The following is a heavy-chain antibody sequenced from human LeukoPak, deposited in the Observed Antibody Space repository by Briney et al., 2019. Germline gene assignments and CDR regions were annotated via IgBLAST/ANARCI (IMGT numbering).Heavy chain of an antibody. V-gene: IGHV1-69*05. CDR2: IIPIFGTA. J-gene: IGHJ4*02. Sequence: ASVKVSCKASGGTFSSYAISWVRQAPGQGLEWMGRIIPIFGTANYAQKFQGRVTITTDESTSTAYMELSSLRSEDTAVYYCASEGGIGGLTDFWSGYHSPPYYFDYWGQGTLVTVSS. CDR1: GGTFSSYA. CDR3: ASEGGIGGLTDFWSGYHSPPYYFDY. D-gene: IGHD3-3*01.